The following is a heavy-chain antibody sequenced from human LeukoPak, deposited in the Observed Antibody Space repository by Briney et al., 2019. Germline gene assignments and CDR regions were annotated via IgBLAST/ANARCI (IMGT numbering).Heavy chain of an antibody. CDR3: ARDSSSYYFDY. J-gene: IGHJ4*02. CDR2: IYTGGTT. Sequence: GGSLRLSCAASGFTVTSNHMNWVRQAPGNGLEWVSIIYTGGTTHYADSLKDRFTISRDDSINTLYLQMNSLRAEDTAVYYCARDSSSYYFDYWGQGTLVIVSS. D-gene: IGHD6-6*01. V-gene: IGHV3-66*01. CDR1: GFTVTSNH.